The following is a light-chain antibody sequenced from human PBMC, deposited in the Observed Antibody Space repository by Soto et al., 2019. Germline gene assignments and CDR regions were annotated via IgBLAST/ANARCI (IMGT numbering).Light chain of an antibody. Sequence: EIVLTQSPATLSLSPGERATLSCRASQTVGTFLAWYQQKPGQAPRLVIYDASTRDTGIPARFSGTGSGTDFALTISSIEPEDFAVYYCQHRTNWPRTFGEGTKLEIK. V-gene: IGKV3-11*01. CDR1: QTVGTF. CDR2: DAS. J-gene: IGKJ2*01. CDR3: QHRTNWPRT.